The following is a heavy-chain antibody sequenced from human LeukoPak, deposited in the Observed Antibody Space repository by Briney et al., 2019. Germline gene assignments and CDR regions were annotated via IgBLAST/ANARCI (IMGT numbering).Heavy chain of an antibody. CDR2: ISGSGGTT. J-gene: IGHJ5*01. Sequence: PGGSLRLPCAASGFPFSSYAMSWVRQAPGKGLEWVAGISGSGGTTYYADSVKGRFTISRDKSKNTLYLQMNSLRVEDTAVYYCTSHYDSSGYLPDSWGQGTLVTVSS. V-gene: IGHV3-23*01. D-gene: IGHD3-22*01. CDR1: GFPFSSYA. CDR3: TSHYDSSGYLPDS.